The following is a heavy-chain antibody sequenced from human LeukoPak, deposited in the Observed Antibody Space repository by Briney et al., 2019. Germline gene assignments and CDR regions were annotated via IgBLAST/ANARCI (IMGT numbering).Heavy chain of an antibody. D-gene: IGHD3-22*01. CDR3: AKVGRYYYDSSGYYPWDY. V-gene: IGHV3-23*01. Sequence: GGSLRLSCAASGFTFSCYAMSWVRQAPGKGLEWVSAISGSGGSTYYADSVKGRFTISRDNSKNTLYLQMNSLRAEDTAVYYCAKVGRYYYDSSGYYPWDYWGQGTLVTVSS. CDR1: GFTFSCYA. CDR2: ISGSGGST. J-gene: IGHJ4*02.